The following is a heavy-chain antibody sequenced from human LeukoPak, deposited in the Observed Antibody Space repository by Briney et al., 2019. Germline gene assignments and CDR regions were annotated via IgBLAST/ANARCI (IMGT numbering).Heavy chain of an antibody. CDR3: ARYSGSYSGFDY. CDR1: GGXISSYY. Sequence: PSETLSLTCTVSGGXISSYYWSWIRRPPGKGLEWIGYIYYSGSINYNPSLKSRVTISVDTSKNQFSLKLRSVTAADTAVYYCARYSGSYSGFDYWGQGTLVTVSS. D-gene: IGHD1-26*01. V-gene: IGHV4-59*08. CDR2: IYYSGSI. J-gene: IGHJ4*02.